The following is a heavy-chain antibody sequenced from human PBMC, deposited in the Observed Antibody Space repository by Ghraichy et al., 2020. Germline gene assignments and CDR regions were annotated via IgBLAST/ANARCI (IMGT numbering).Heavy chain of an antibody. CDR3: ARASAVAGSGAAAFDI. V-gene: IGHV6-1*01. CDR1: GDSVSSNSAA. D-gene: IGHD6-19*01. Sequence: SQTLSLTCAISGDSVSSNSAAWNWIRQSPSRGLEWLGRTYYRSKWYNDYAVSVKSRMTINPDTSKNQFSLQLNSVTPEDTAVYYCARASAVAGSGAAAFDIWGQGTMVTVSS. CDR2: TYYRSKWYN. J-gene: IGHJ3*02.